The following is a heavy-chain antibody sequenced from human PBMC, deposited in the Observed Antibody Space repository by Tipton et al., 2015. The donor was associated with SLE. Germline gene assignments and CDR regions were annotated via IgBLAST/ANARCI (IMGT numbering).Heavy chain of an antibody. Sequence: TLSLTCTVSGVSISSENYYWGWIRQPPGKGLEWIGYIFYSGSTSYNPSLKSRVTISVDTSKNQFSLKLSSVTAADTAVYYCASSPNSSAQYYYYYYYMDVWGKGTTVTVSS. J-gene: IGHJ6*03. V-gene: IGHV4-61*01. CDR3: ASSPNSSAQYYYYYYYMDV. D-gene: IGHD6-25*01. CDR1: GVSISSENYY. CDR2: IFYSGST.